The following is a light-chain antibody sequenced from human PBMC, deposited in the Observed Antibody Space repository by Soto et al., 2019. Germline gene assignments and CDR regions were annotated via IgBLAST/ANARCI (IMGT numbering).Light chain of an antibody. Sequence: DIQMTQSPTSLSASVGARVTITCRASQGIRNFVAWYQQKPGKAPKLLIYAASTLQSGVPSRFSGSGSGTEFTLTINSLQPEDVATYSCQKYSSVPVFGPGTKVEIK. V-gene: IGKV1-27*01. CDR2: AAS. CDR3: QKYSSVPV. J-gene: IGKJ3*01. CDR1: QGIRNF.